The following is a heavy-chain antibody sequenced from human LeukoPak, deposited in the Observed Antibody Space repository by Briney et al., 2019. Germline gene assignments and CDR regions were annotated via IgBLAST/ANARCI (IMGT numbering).Heavy chain of an antibody. CDR2: TSAYNGNT. V-gene: IGHV1-18*01. Sequence: AASVKVSCKASGYTFTSYGNSWVRQAPGQGLEWMGWTSAYNGNTNYAQKLQGRVTMTTDTSTSTAYMELRSLRSDDTAVYYCAREREATTVVTRYWYFDLWGRGTLVTVSS. D-gene: IGHD4-23*01. CDR3: AREREATTVVTRYWYFDL. J-gene: IGHJ2*01. CDR1: GYTFTSYG.